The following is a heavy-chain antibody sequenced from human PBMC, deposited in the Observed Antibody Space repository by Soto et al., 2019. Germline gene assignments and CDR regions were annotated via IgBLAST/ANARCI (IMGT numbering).Heavy chain of an antibody. CDR3: ARLQLPLTILGVVRSMYYYYGMDV. J-gene: IGHJ6*02. D-gene: IGHD3-3*01. V-gene: IGHV1-69*13. CDR2: IIPIFGTA. Sequence: SVKVSCKASGGTFSSYAISWVRQAPGQGLEWMGGIIPIFGTANYAQKFQGRVTITADESTSTAYMELSSLRSEDTAVYYCARLQLPLTILGVVRSMYYYYGMDVWGRGTTVTVS. CDR1: GGTFSSYA.